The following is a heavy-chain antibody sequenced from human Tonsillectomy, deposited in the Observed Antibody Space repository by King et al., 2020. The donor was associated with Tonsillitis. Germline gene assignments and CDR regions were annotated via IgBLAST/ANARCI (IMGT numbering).Heavy chain of an antibody. CDR3: ARDLDGGKLGYFDL. J-gene: IGHJ2*01. CDR2: ISYDGSDK. Sequence: VQLVESGGGVVQPGRSLRLSCAASGFTFSSYTMHWVRQAPGKGLEWVAIISYDGSDKYYADSVKGRFTISRDNSKNTLYLQMNSLRAEDTAVYYCARDLDGGKLGYFDLWGRGTLVTVSS. D-gene: IGHD4-23*01. V-gene: IGHV3-30*04. CDR1: GFTFSSYT.